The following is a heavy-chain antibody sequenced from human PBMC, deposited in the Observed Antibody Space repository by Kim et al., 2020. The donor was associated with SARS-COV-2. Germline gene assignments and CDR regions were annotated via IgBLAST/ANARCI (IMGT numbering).Heavy chain of an antibody. V-gene: IGHV3-48*03. Sequence: GGSLRLSCAASGFTFSSYEMNWVRQAPGKGLEWVSYISSSGSTIYYADSVKGRFTISRDNAKNSLYLQMNSLRAEDTAVYYCASHIVVVTARGDVWGQGTTVTVSS. CDR3: ASHIVVVTARGDV. CDR2: ISSSGSTI. D-gene: IGHD2-21*02. J-gene: IGHJ6*02. CDR1: GFTFSSYE.